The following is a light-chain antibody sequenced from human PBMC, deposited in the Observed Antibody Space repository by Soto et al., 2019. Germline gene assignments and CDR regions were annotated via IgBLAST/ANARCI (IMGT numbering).Light chain of an antibody. Sequence: DIQITQPPSSLPASVGDRVTITCRASQAFGNYLAWYQQKPGKVPKLLIYAASTLQSGVPSRFSGSGSGTDFTLTISSLQPEDVATYYCQKYNSAPLTFGGGTKVEIK. CDR3: QKYNSAPLT. CDR1: QAFGNY. J-gene: IGKJ4*01. CDR2: AAS. V-gene: IGKV1-27*01.